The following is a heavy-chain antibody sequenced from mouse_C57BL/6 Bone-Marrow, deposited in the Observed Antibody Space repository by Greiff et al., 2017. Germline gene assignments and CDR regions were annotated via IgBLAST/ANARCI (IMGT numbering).Heavy chain of an antibody. CDR2: ISSGGSYT. Sequence: EVQVVESGGDLVKPGGSLKLSCAASGFTFSSYGMSWVRQTPDKRLEWVATISSGGSYTYYPDSVKGRFTLSRDNATNTLYLQMSRLKSEDTAMFYCAGMGRYLFAYWGEETLVTVSA. V-gene: IGHV5-6*01. CDR1: GFTFSSYG. J-gene: IGHJ3*01. CDR3: AGMGRYLFAY. D-gene: IGHD5-1-1*01.